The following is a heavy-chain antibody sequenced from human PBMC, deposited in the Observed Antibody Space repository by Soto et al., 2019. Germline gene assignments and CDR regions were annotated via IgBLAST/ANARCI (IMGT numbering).Heavy chain of an antibody. CDR1: GFNFNDAW. Sequence: EIQLVESGGGLVKPGGSLRLSCAASGFNFNDAWMSWVRQAPGKGLEWVGRVKSQGDGGTTDYAAPVNGRFIVSRDDAQNRLYLEMSSLRIEDSGVYFCTKRGGHWGQGVRVTVSS. J-gene: IGHJ4*02. CDR2: VKSQGDGGTT. D-gene: IGHD3-10*01. CDR3: TKRGGH. V-gene: IGHV3-15*01.